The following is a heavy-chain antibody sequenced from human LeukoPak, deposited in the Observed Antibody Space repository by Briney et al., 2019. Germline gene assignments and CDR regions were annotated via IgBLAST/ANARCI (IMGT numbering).Heavy chain of an antibody. CDR1: GGSFSGYY. CDR2: INHSGST. V-gene: IGHV4-34*01. CDR3: ARGPWLVY. J-gene: IGHJ4*02. D-gene: IGHD3-9*01. Sequence: PSETLSLTCAVYGGSFSGYYWSWIRQPPGKGLEWIGEINHSGSTNYNPSLKSRITISVDTSKNQLSLKLSSVTAADTAVYYCARGPWLVYWGQGTLVTVSS.